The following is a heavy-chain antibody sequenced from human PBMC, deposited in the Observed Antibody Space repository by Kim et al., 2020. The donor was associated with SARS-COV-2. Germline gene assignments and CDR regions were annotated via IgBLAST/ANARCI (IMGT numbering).Heavy chain of an antibody. J-gene: IGHJ4*02. V-gene: IGHV3-23*01. Sequence: PDSVKGRFTISRDNSKNTLYLQLNSLRAEDTAVYYCAIVASKLRFLNFEYWGQGTLVTVSP. CDR3: AIVASKLRFLNFEY. D-gene: IGHD3-3*01.